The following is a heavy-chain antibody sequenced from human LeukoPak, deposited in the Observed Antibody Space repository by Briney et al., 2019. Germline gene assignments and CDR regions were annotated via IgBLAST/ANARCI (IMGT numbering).Heavy chain of an antibody. V-gene: IGHV4-39*01. D-gene: IGHD1-26*01. CDR2: IYYSGST. Sequence: SETLSLTCTVSGGSISSSSYYWGWIRQPPGKGLEWIGSIYYSGSTYYNPSLKSRVTISVDTSKNQFSLKLSSVTAADTAVYYCARLTGYSGSYLAWGQGTLVTVSS. CDR1: GGSISSSSYY. J-gene: IGHJ5*02. CDR3: ARLTGYSGSYLA.